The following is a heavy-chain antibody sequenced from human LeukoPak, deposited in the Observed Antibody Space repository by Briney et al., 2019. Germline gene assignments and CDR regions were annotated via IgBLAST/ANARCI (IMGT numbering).Heavy chain of an antibody. CDR2: IKSKTDGGTT. CDR3: TTSPTYSGSYYDY. Sequence: GGSLRLSCAASGFTFSSYAMSWVRQAPGKGLEWVGRIKSKTDGGTTDYAAPVKGRFTISRDDSKNTLYLQMNSLKTEDTAVYYCTTSPTYSGSYYDYWGQGTLVTVSS. CDR1: GFTFSSYA. V-gene: IGHV3-15*01. D-gene: IGHD1-26*01. J-gene: IGHJ4*02.